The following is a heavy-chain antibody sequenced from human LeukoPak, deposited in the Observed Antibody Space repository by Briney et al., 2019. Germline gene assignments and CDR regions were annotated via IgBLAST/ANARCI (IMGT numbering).Heavy chain of an antibody. CDR1: DFPVSDNY. CDR2: ISNYGVT. Sequence: QPGGSLRLSCVISDFPVSDNYMSWVRQAPGRGLEWVSVISNYGVTHYADSVKGRFTISRDDSNDTVFLQMSSLRPEDTAVYYCGASGSYYTPSYYWGQGTLVTVSS. V-gene: IGHV3-53*01. J-gene: IGHJ4*02. CDR3: GASGSYYTPSYY. D-gene: IGHD3-10*01.